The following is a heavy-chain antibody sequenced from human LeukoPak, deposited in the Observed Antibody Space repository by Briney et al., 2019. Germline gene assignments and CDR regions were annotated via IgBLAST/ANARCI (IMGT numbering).Heavy chain of an antibody. CDR2: INHSGST. J-gene: IGHJ4*02. D-gene: IGHD3-3*01. CDR3: ARGFDFWSGYNFDY. CDR1: GGSFSGYY. V-gene: IGHV4-34*01. Sequence: SETLSLTCAVSGGSFSGYYWSWIRQPPGKGLEWIGEINHSGSTNYNPSLKSRVTISVDTSKNQFSLKLSSVTAADTAVYYCARGFDFWSGYNFDYWGQGTLVTVSS.